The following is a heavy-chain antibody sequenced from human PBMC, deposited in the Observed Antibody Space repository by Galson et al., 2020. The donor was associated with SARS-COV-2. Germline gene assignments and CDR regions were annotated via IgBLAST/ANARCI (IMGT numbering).Heavy chain of an antibody. CDR2: IIPIFGTA. CDR3: ARWEDGDGYLHALGEDAFDI. Sequence: SVKVSCKASGGTFSSYAIGWVRQAPGQGLEWMGGIIPIFGTANYAQKFQGRVTITADESTSTAYMELSSLRSEDTAVYYCARWEDGDGYLHALGEDAFDIWGQGTMVTVSS. CDR1: GGTFSSYA. V-gene: IGHV1-69*13. J-gene: IGHJ3*02. D-gene: IGHD1-26*01.